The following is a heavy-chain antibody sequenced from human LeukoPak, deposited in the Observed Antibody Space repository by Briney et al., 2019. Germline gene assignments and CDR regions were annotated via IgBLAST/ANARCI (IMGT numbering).Heavy chain of an antibody. D-gene: IGHD4-17*01. CDR3: AREGGLYGDYGGA. CDR2: IKQDGSEK. CDR1: GFTFSSYW. Sequence: PGGSLRLSCAASGFTFSSYWMSWVRQAPGKGLEWVANIKQDGSEKYYVDSVKGRFTISRDNAKNSLYLHMNSLRAEDTAVYYCAREGGLYGDYGGAWGQGTLVTVSS. J-gene: IGHJ5*02. V-gene: IGHV3-7*01.